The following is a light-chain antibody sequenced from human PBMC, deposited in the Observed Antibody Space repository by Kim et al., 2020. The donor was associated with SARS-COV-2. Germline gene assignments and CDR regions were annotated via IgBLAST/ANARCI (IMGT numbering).Light chain of an antibody. Sequence: DIQMTQSPSTLSASVGDTVTITCRASQTINSWLAWYQQKPGKAPKLLIYTASSLESGVPSRFSGSGSGTEFTLTISSLQPDDFATYYCQQYINYPLTFGGGTKVDIK. J-gene: IGKJ4*01. V-gene: IGKV1-5*03. CDR1: QTINSW. CDR3: QQYINYPLT. CDR2: TAS.